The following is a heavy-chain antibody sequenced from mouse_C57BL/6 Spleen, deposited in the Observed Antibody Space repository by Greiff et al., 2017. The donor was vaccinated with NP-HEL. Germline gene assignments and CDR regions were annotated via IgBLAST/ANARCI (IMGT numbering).Heavy chain of an antibody. CDR1: GYTFTSYW. CDR2: IDPSDSYT. J-gene: IGHJ2*01. Sequence: VQLQQPGAELVMPGASVKLSCKASGYTFTSYWMHWVKQRPGQGLEWIGEIDPSDSYTNYNQKFKGKSTLTVDKSSSTAYMQLSSLTSEDSAVYYCAALITTVADYWGQGTTLTVSS. CDR3: AALITTVADY. D-gene: IGHD1-1*01. V-gene: IGHV1-69*01.